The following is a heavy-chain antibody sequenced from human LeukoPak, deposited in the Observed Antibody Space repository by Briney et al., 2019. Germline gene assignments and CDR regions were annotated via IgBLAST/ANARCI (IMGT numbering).Heavy chain of an antibody. V-gene: IGHV3-21*01. Sequence: GGSLRLSCAASGFTFSSYSMNWVRQAPGKGLEWVSSISSSGSFIFYADSMKGRFPISRDNAKKSLYLQMNSLRAEDTAVYYCARDTDSTGWSRVGYWGQGTLVTVSS. CDR3: ARDTDSTGWSRVGY. J-gene: IGHJ4*02. CDR2: ISSSGSFI. D-gene: IGHD6-19*01. CDR1: GFTFSSYS.